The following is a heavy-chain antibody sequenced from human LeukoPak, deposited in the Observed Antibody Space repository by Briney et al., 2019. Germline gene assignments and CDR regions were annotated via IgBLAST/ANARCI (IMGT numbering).Heavy chain of an antibody. CDR1: GFTVSSNY. J-gene: IGHJ4*02. CDR3: ARGITMVRGVPQYYFDY. Sequence: GGSLRLSCAASGFTVSSNYMSWVRQAPGKGLEWVSVIYSGGSTYYADSVKGRFTISRDNSKNTPYLQMNSLRAEDTAIYYCARGITMVRGVPQYYFDYWGQGTLVTVSS. D-gene: IGHD3-10*01. CDR2: IYSGGST. V-gene: IGHV3-53*01.